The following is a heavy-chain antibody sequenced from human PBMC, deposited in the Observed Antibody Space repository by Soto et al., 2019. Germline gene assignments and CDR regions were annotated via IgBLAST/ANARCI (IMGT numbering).Heavy chain of an antibody. V-gene: IGHV3-23*01. Sequence: GGSLRLSCAASGSTFRSSEMHWVRQAPGKGLEWVSAISGSGGSTYYADSVKGRFTISRDNSKNTLYLQMNSLRAEDTAVYYCAKMSNPFWRGWFDPWGQGTLVTVSS. J-gene: IGHJ5*02. CDR1: GSTFRSSE. CDR3: AKMSNPFWRGWFDP. D-gene: IGHD3-3*01. CDR2: ISGSGGST.